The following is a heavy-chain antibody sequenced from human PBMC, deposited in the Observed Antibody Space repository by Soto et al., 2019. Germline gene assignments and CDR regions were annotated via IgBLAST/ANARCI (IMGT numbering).Heavy chain of an antibody. Sequence: GASVKVSRKASGYTFTSYYMHWVRQAPGQGLEWMGIINPSGGSTSYAQKFQGRVTMTRDTSTSTVYMELSSLRSEDTAVYYCARDDTYYYGSGSYPLDYWGQGTLVTVPQ. CDR1: GYTFTSYY. CDR2: INPSGGST. CDR3: ARDDTYYYGSGSYPLDY. V-gene: IGHV1-46*01. J-gene: IGHJ4*02. D-gene: IGHD3-10*01.